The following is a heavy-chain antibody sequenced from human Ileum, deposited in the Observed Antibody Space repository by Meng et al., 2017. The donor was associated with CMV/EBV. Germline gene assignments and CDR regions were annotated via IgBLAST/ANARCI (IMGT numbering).Heavy chain of an antibody. Sequence: SGYSFNGYYIHWVRQAPGQGLEWMGIINPNGGRAHYAQRFQGRVTMTSDTSTTTVYMELSSLTSDDTAVYYCARDLETSESGGYYYDYWGQGTLVTVSS. CDR1: GYSFNGYY. D-gene: IGHD3-22*01. V-gene: IGHV1-46*02. CDR3: ARDLETSESGGYYYDY. CDR2: INPNGGRA. J-gene: IGHJ4*02.